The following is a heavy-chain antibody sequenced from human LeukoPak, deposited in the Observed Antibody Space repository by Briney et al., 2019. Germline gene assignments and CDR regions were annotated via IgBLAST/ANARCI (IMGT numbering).Heavy chain of an antibody. CDR1: GYTFTGYY. Sequence: ASVKVSCKASGYTFTGYYMHWVRQAPGQGLEWMGWINPNSGGTNYAQKFQGRVTMTRDTSISTAYMELSRLRSDDMAVYYCASSLLPDSSGYYYGQYWGQGTLVTVSS. D-gene: IGHD3-22*01. V-gene: IGHV1-2*02. CDR2: INPNSGGT. CDR3: ASSLLPDSSGYYYGQY. J-gene: IGHJ4*02.